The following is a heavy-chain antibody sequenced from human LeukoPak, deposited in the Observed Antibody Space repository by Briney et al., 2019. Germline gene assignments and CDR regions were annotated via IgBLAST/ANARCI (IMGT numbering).Heavy chain of an antibody. J-gene: IGHJ5*01. CDR1: GGTFSSYA. V-gene: IGHV1-69*05. CDR3: ARIGGFYESRSRTHNWFDS. D-gene: IGHD3-10*01. CDR2: IIPIFGTA. Sequence: GASVKVSCKASGGTFSSYAISWVRQAPGQGLEWMGGIIPIFGTANYAQKFQGRVTITTDESTSTAYMELSSLRSEDTAVYYCARIGGFYESRSRTHNWFDSWGQGTLVTVSS.